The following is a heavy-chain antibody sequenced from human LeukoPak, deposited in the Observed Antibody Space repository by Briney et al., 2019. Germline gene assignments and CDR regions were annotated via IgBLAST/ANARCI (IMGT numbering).Heavy chain of an antibody. CDR1: GFTFSSHS. CDR3: ARDIEYGGFDI. CDR2: ISSSSSYI. Sequence: KSGGSLRLSCAASGFTFSSHSMNWVRQAPGKGLEWVSSISSSSSYIYYADSVKGRFTISRDNAKNSLYLQMSSLRAEDTAVYYCARDIEYGGFDIWGQGTMVTVSS. J-gene: IGHJ3*02. V-gene: IGHV3-21*01. D-gene: IGHD1-26*01.